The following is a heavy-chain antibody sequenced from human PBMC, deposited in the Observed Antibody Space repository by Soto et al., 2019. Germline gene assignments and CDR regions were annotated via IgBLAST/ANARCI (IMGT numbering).Heavy chain of an antibody. CDR1: GFTFSRYW. Sequence: GGSLRLSCAASGFTFSRYWMHWVRQTPGKGLVWVSRIHSDGSSTTYADSVKGRFTISRDNAKNTLYLQMNSLRAEDTAVYYCARERYGSSWSDLDYWGQGTLVTVSS. V-gene: IGHV3-74*01. D-gene: IGHD6-13*01. CDR3: ARERYGSSWSDLDY. CDR2: IHSDGSST. J-gene: IGHJ4*02.